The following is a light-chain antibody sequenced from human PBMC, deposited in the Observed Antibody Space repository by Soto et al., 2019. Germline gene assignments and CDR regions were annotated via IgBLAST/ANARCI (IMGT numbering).Light chain of an antibody. CDR3: QQYDNWPFT. CDR1: QSVGSN. CDR2: GAS. V-gene: IGKV3-15*01. Sequence: EIVVTQARPTISVSPRDRAPLSCRASQSVGSNLAWYQQKPGPAPRLLIDGASTRATGIPARFSGRVSGTEFTLTISSLQSEDVAVYYCQQYDNWPFTFGQGTRLEIK. J-gene: IGKJ5*01.